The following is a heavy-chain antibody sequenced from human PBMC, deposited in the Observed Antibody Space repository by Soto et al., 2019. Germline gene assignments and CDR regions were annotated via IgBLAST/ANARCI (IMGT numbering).Heavy chain of an antibody. D-gene: IGHD6-6*01. V-gene: IGHV1-18*01. CDR3: ARELVYSSSSAEYYFDY. J-gene: IGHJ4*02. Sequence: ASVKVSCKASGYTFTSYGISWVRQAPGQGLEWMGWISAYNGNTNYAQELQGRVTMTTDTSTSTAYMELRSLRSDDTAVYYCARELVYSSSSAEYYFDYWGQGTLVTVSS. CDR2: ISAYNGNT. CDR1: GYTFTSYG.